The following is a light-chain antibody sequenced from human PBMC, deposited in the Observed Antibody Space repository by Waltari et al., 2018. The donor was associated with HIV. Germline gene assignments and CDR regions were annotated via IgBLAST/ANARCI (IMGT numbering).Light chain of an antibody. J-gene: IGLJ3*02. CDR2: DVS. Sequence: QSALTQPAPVSGSPGQSIAMSCTGTSRDVGDYNYVSWYQQQSGKVPKLMIYDVSERPSGVSNRFSGSKSGNTASLTISGLQAEDEADYYCCSYAGSSTFWVFGGGTKLTVL. CDR3: CSYAGSSTFWV. V-gene: IGLV2-23*02. CDR1: SRDVGDYNY.